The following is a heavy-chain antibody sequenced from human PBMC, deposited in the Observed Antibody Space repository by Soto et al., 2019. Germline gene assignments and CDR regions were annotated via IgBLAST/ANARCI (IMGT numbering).Heavy chain of an antibody. Sequence: QVQLVQSGAEVKKPGASVKVSCKASGYTFTSYGISWVRQAPGQGLEWMGWISAYNGNTNYAQKLQGRVTMTTDTSTSTAYMELRSLRSDDTAVYYCARVGGTVLRYFDWLPESGFFDYWGQGTLVTVSS. CDR2: ISAYNGNT. V-gene: IGHV1-18*01. D-gene: IGHD3-9*01. CDR1: GYTFTSYG. J-gene: IGHJ4*02. CDR3: ARVGGTVLRYFDWLPESGFFDY.